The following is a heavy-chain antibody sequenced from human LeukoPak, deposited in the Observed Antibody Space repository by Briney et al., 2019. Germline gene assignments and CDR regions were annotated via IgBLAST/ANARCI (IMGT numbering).Heavy chain of an antibody. V-gene: IGHV3-23*01. CDR2: ISGSGGGT. J-gene: IGHJ4*02. Sequence: GGSLRLASAVEEFTFGSEGITWVRQAPGKGLEWVSAISGSGGGTYYADSVKGRFTISRDNSQNTLYLQMSSLRAEDTAVYYCAKGRNVVVPAAMIDYWGQGTLVTVSS. CDR3: AKGRNVVVPAAMIDY. D-gene: IGHD2-2*01. CDR1: EFTFGSEG.